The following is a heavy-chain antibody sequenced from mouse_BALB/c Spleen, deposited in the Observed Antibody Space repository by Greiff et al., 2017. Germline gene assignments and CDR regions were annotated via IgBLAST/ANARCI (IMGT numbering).Heavy chain of an antibody. Sequence: ESGPGLVKPSQSLSLTCTVTGYSITSDYAWNWIRQFPGNKLEWMGYISYSGSTSYNPSLKSRISITRDTSKNQFFLQLNSVTTEDTATYYCARYYGYLFDYWGQGTTLTVSS. J-gene: IGHJ2*01. CDR2: ISYSGST. D-gene: IGHD1-2*01. CDR1: GYSITSDYA. V-gene: IGHV3-2*02. CDR3: ARYYGYLFDY.